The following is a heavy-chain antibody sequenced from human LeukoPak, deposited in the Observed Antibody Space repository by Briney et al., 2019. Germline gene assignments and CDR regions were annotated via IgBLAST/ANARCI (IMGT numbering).Heavy chain of an antibody. CDR1: RFTFSRYW. D-gene: IGHD3-10*01. J-gene: IGHJ4*02. CDR3: ARDLVGGLDY. Sequence: PGGSLRLSCAATRFTFSRYWMAWFRQAPGKGLEWVANIKGDESARHQADSVKGRFTISRDNTRNSLYLQTTNLRGDDTAVYFWARDLVGGLDYWGQGTLVTVSS. CDR2: IKGDESAR. V-gene: IGHV3-7*01.